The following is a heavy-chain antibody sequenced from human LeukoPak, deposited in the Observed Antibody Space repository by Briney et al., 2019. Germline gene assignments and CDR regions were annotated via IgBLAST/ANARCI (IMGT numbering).Heavy chain of an antibody. CDR1: GYSFTSYW. CDR3: ARQLDYYDKRDY. J-gene: IGHJ4*02. V-gene: IGHV5-10-1*01. CDR2: IDPSDSYS. D-gene: IGHD3-22*01. Sequence: HGESLKISCKGSGYSFTSYWISWVRQMPGKGLEWMGRIDPSDSYSNYGPSFQGHVTISADRSISTAYLQWRSLKASDTAMYYCARQLDYYDKRDYWGQGTLVTVAS.